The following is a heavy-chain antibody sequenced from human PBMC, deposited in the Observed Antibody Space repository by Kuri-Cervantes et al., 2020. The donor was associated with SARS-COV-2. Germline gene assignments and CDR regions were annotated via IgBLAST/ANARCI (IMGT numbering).Heavy chain of an antibody. CDR3: ARSRITMIVDQSGAFDI. J-gene: IGHJ3*02. D-gene: IGHD3-22*01. V-gene: IGHV4-38-2*01. CDR2: IYHSGST. Sequence: GSLRLSCAVYGGSLSGYYWGWIRQPPGKGLEWIGSIYHSGSTYYNPSLKSRVTISVDTSKNQFSLKLSSVTAADTAVYYCARSRITMIVDQSGAFDIWGQGTMVTVSS. CDR1: GGSLSGYY.